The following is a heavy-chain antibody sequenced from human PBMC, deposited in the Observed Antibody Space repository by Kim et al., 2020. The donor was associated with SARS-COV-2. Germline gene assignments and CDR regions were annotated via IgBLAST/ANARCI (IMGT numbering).Heavy chain of an antibody. V-gene: IGHV4-39*07. CDR3: AGELSLGGGMDV. Sequence: SETLSLTCTVSGGSISSSSYYWGWIRQPPGKGLEWIGSIYYSGSTYYNPSLKSRVTISVDTSKNQFSLKLSSMTAADTAVYYCAGELSLGGGMDVWGPGTTVTVSS. CDR2: IYYSGST. J-gene: IGHJ6*02. CDR1: GGSISSSSYY. D-gene: IGHD3-16*02.